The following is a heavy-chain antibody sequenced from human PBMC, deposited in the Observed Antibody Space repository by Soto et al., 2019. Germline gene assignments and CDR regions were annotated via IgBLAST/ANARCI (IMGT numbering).Heavy chain of an antibody. CDR2: INPNSGGT. CDR1: GYTFTGYY. V-gene: IGHV1-2*04. Sequence: ASVKVSCKASGYTFTGYYMHWVRQAPGQGLEWMGWINPNSGGTNYAQKFQGWVTMTRDTSISTAYMELSRLRSDDTAVYYCARSSIAARPEFDYWGQGTLVTVSS. CDR3: ARSSIAARPEFDY. J-gene: IGHJ4*02. D-gene: IGHD6-6*01.